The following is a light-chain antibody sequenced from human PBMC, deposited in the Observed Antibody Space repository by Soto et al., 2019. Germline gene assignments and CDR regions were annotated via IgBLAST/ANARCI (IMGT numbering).Light chain of an antibody. V-gene: IGKV3-15*01. CDR1: QSVGRS. Sequence: IVMTQSPATLSVSPGERATLSCRASQSVGRSLAWYQQKPGQAPRLLIYGTSARATGIPATFSGSGSGTEFTLTISSLQSEDFAIYYWQQYDNWPSVTFGGGTKV. J-gene: IGKJ4*01. CDR2: GTS. CDR3: QQYDNWPSVT.